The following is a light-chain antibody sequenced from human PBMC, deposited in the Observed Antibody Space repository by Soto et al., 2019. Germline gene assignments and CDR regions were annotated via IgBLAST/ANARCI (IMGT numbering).Light chain of an antibody. J-gene: IGLJ2*01. CDR1: NIGGRS. Sequence: SYELTQPHSVSVAPGQTDSITCGGDNIGGRSVHWYQQKPGQAPVVVVDHDSDRPSGIPERFSGSNSGNMATLTISRVEAGDEAVYHCQVWDYSTDDVVFGGGTKVTVL. V-gene: IGLV3-21*02. CDR2: HDS. CDR3: QVWDYSTDDVV.